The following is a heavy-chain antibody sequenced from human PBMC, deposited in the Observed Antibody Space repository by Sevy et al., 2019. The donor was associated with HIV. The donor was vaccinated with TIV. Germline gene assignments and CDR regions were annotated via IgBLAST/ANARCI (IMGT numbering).Heavy chain of an antibody. CDR1: GYIFTSYY. D-gene: IGHD2-8*01. J-gene: IGHJ4*02. V-gene: IGHV1-46*01. CDR2: INPSGGST. CDR3: ARGGVLMVRNTYFFDY. Sequence: ASVKVSCKASGYIFTSYYIYWVRQAPGRGLEWMGVINPSGGSTNYAQTFQDRVTMTSDTSTSTVYMKLSSLRSDDTAVYYCARGGVLMVRNTYFFDYWGQGTLVTVSS.